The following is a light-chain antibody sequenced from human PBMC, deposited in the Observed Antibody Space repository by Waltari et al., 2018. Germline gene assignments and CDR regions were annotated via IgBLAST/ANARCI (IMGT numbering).Light chain of an antibody. CDR1: QSVKNN. CDR3: QEYDTFPVT. V-gene: IGKV1-5*03. J-gene: IGKJ4*01. Sequence: DIQMTQSPSTLSASVGDRVTITCRASQSVKNNLAWYQQKAGKAPKVVIHKASRLESGVPSRFSCSGYGTEFTLTISSLQPDDFATYYGQEYDTFPVTFGGGTKVEIK. CDR2: KAS.